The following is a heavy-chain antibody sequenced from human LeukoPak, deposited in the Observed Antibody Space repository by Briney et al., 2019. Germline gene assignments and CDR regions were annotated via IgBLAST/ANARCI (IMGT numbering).Heavy chain of an antibody. D-gene: IGHD3-10*01. V-gene: IGHV4-59*01. J-gene: IGHJ6*02. CDR1: GGSISSYY. CDR3: ARVGYYYYGMDV. Sequence: SETLSLTCTVSGGSISSYYWSWIRQPPGKGLEWIGYIYYSGSTNYNPSLKSRVTISVDTSKDQFSLKLSSVTAADTAVYYCARVGYYYYGMDVWGQGTTVTVSS. CDR2: IYYSGST.